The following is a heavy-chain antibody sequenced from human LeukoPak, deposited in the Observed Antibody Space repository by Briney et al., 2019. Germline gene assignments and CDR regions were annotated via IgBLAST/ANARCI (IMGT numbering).Heavy chain of an antibody. J-gene: IGHJ4*02. V-gene: IGHV3-30*18. Sequence: PGGSRRFSCAASGFTVSSSYMSWVRQAPGKGLEWVAVISYDGSNKYYADSVKGRFTISRDNSKNTLYLQMNSLRAEDTAVYYCVKERVDCSSTSCYAYYFDYWGQGTLVTVSS. D-gene: IGHD2-2*01. CDR2: ISYDGSNK. CDR3: VKERVDCSSTSCYAYYFDY. CDR1: GFTVSSSY.